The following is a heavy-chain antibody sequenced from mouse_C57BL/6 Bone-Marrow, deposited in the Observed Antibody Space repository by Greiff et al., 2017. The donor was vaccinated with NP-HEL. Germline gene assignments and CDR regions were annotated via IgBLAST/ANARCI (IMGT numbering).Heavy chain of an antibody. CDR2: IDPETGGT. D-gene: IGHD1-1*01. J-gene: IGHJ4*01. Sequence: VQLQQSGAELVRPGASVTLSCKASGYTFTDYEMHWVKQTPVHGLEWIGAIDPETGGTAYNQKFKGKAILTADKSSSTAYIELRSLTSEDSAVYYCTTENHYYGSYYAMDYWGQGTSVTVSS. CDR1: GYTFTDYE. CDR3: TTENHYYGSYYAMDY. V-gene: IGHV1-15*01.